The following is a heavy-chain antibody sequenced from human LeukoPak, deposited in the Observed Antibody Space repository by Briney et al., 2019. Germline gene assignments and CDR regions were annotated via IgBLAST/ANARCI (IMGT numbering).Heavy chain of an antibody. CDR3: ARDLPPEDV. Sequence: GGSLRLSCAASGFTFSSYWMSWVRQAPGKGLEWVANIKQDGSEKYYVDSVKGRFTISRDNSKNTLYLQMNSLRVDDTAVYYCARDLPPEDVWGQGTTVTVSS. J-gene: IGHJ6*02. V-gene: IGHV3-7*01. CDR1: GFTFSSYW. CDR2: IKQDGSEK.